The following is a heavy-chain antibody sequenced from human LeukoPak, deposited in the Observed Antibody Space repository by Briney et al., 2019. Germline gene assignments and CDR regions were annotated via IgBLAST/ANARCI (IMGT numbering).Heavy chain of an antibody. J-gene: IGHJ4*02. D-gene: IGHD2-2*01. CDR3: ARAPITSPFYFDS. CDR2: INWSGGST. V-gene: IGHV3-20*04. CDR1: GFAFDEHG. Sequence: GGSLRLSCTASGFAFDEHGMSWVRQVPGKGLEWVSGINWSGGSTGYTDPLRGRFTISRDNAKNSLYLQMDSLRAEDTALYYCARAPITSPFYFDSWGQGTLVTVSS.